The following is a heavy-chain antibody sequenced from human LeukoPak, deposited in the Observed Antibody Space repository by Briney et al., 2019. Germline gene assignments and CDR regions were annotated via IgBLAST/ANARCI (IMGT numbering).Heavy chain of an antibody. CDR2: IYYSGST. V-gene: IGHV4-39*01. J-gene: IGHJ4*02. CDR3: ARGRYFDWLSSAPIDY. CDR1: GGSISSSSYY. Sequence: SETLSLTCTVSGGSISSSSYYWGWIRQPPGKGLEWIGSIYYSGSTYYNPSLKSRVTISVDTSKNQFSLKLSSVTAADTAVYYCARGRYFDWLSSAPIDYWGQGTLVTVSS. D-gene: IGHD3-9*01.